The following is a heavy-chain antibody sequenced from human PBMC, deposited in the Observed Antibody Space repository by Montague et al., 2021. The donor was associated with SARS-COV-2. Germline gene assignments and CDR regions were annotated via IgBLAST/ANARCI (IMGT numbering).Heavy chain of an antibody. CDR2: IHSSGST. Sequence: SETLSLTCTVSGGSITNIFCNWIRLPQGQGMERLGYIHSSGSTNTNPYLTRRVTISVDTSKNQIPLKLSSVTAADTAVYYCARTYYYGSVLWFDPWGQGTLVTVSS. CDR3: ARTYYYGSVLWFDP. CDR1: GGSITNIF. V-gene: IGHV4-59*08. J-gene: IGHJ5*02. D-gene: IGHD3-10*01.